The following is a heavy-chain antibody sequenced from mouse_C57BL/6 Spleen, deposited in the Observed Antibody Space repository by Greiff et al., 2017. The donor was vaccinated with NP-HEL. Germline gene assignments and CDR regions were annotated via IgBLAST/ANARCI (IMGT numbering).Heavy chain of an antibody. CDR2: IYPRSGNT. J-gene: IGHJ2*01. D-gene: IGHD1-1*01. Sequence: VKVVESGAELARPGASVKLSCKASGYTFTSYGISWVKQRTGQGLEWIGEIYPRSGNTYYNEKFKGKATLTADKSSSTAYMELRSLTSEDSAVYFCARAGAITTVVAYYFDYWGQGTTLTVSS. V-gene: IGHV1-81*01. CDR3: ARAGAITTVVAYYFDY. CDR1: GYTFTSYG.